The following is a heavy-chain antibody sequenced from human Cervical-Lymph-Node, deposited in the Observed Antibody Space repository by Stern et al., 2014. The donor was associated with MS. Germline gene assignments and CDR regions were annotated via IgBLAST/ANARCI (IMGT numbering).Heavy chain of an antibody. CDR1: GGTFSSYG. J-gene: IGHJ6*02. CDR3: ARGELKEGLVRGMDV. V-gene: IGHV1-69*01. D-gene: IGHD1-26*01. CDR2: LIPIFGTA. Sequence: VQLVESGAEVKKPGSSVKVSCKASGGTFSSYGISWVRQAPGQGLEWMGGLIPIFGTAKYAQKFQGRVTITADESTSTADMELSSLRSEDTAVYYCARGELKEGLVRGMDVWGQGTTVTVSS.